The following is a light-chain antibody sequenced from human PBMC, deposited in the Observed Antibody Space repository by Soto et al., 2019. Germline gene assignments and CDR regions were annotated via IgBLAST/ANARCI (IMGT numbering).Light chain of an antibody. CDR2: EVS. CDR1: SSDVGGYNY. J-gene: IGLJ1*01. CDR3: SSYARSSTLDV. Sequence: QSALAQPASVSGSPGQSITISCTGTSSDVGGYNYVSWYQQHPGKAPKLMISEVSNRPSGVSNRFSGSKSGNTASLTISGLQAEDEADYYCSSYARSSTLDVFGAGTKLTVL. V-gene: IGLV2-14*01.